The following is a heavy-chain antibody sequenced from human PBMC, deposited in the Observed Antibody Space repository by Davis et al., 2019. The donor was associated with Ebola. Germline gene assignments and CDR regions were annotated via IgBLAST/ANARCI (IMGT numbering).Heavy chain of an antibody. V-gene: IGHV1-2*06. J-gene: IGHJ5*02. CDR2: INPNFGGK. D-gene: IGHD5-18*01. CDR1: GYTFAAHY. CDR3: ARGHTYGRWDDWYDP. Sequence: ASVKVSCKASGYTFAAHYIHWVRQAPGQGLEWMGRINPNFGGKIFAQKFQDRLSMTVDTSVNTVYMELDSLTSDDTAVYYCARGHTYGRWDDWYDPWGQGTLVTVSS.